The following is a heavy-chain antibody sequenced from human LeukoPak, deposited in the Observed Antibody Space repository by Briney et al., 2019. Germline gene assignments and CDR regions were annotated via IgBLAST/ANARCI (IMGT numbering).Heavy chain of an antibody. V-gene: IGHV1-2*06. CDR3: ARGALRWELLGDFDY. CDR2: INPNSGGT. D-gene: IGHD1-26*01. Sequence: ASVKVSCKASGYTFTGYYMHWVRQAPGQGLEWMGRINPNSGGTNYAQKCQGRVTMTRDTSISTAYMELSRLRSDDTAVYYCARGALRWELLGDFDYWGQGTLVTVSS. CDR1: GYTFTGYY. J-gene: IGHJ4*02.